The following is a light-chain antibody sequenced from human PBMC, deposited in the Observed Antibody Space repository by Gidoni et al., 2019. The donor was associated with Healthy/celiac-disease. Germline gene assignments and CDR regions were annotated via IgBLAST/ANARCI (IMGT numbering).Light chain of an antibody. V-gene: IGLV2-14*03. CDR3: SSYTSSSVV. Sequence: QSALPQPASVPGSPGQSITIPCTGTSSDLGGYNYVSWYQQHQGKAPKLMIYDVGNRPSGVSNRFSGSKSGNTASLTISGLQAEDEADYYCSSYTSSSVVFGGGTKLTVL. J-gene: IGLJ2*01. CDR1: SSDLGGYNY. CDR2: DVG.